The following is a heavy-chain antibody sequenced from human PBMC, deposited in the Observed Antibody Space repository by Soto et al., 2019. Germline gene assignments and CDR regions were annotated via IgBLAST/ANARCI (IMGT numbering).Heavy chain of an antibody. CDR2: ISWNSGSI. V-gene: IGHV3-9*01. CDR3: AKDSSLISQYYFDH. Sequence: DVQLVESGGGLVQPGRSLRLSCAASGFTFDDYAMHWVRQAPGKGLEWVSGISWNSGSIGYADSVKGRFTISRDNAKNSLYLQMNSLRAEDTALYYCAKDSSLISQYYFDHWGRGTLVTVSS. J-gene: IGHJ4*02. CDR1: GFTFDDYA.